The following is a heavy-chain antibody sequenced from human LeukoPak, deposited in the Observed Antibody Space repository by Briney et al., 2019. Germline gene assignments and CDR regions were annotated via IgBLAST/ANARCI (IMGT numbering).Heavy chain of an antibody. Sequence: SETLSLTCTVSGGSISSYYWSWIRQPAGKGLEWIGRIYTSGSTNYNPSLKSRVTMSVDTSKNQFSLKLSSVTAADTAVYYCARGVFSCSSTSCYYYYYYGMDVWGQGTTVTVSS. CDR1: GGSISSYY. D-gene: IGHD2-2*01. CDR2: IYTSGST. V-gene: IGHV4-4*07. CDR3: ARGVFSCSSTSCYYYYYYGMDV. J-gene: IGHJ6*02.